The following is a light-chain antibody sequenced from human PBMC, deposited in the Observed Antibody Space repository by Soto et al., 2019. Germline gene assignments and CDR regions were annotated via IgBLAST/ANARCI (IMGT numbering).Light chain of an antibody. Sequence: IMMTQTPLSLSVTPGQPASISWKSSQSLLQSGGKTHFYWYLQKPGQSPQLLIYLGSNRASGVPDRFSGSGSGTDFTLKISRVEAEDVGVYYCMQPLQSWPFGQGTKVDIK. CDR3: MQPLQSWP. CDR2: LGS. J-gene: IGKJ1*01. CDR1: QSLLQSGGKTH. V-gene: IGKV2-28*01.